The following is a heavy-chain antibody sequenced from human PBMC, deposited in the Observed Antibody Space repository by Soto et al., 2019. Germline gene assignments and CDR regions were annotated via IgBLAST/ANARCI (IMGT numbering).Heavy chain of an antibody. J-gene: IGHJ4*02. Sequence: SETLSLTCTVSGGSISSGGYYWSWIRQHPGKGLEWIGSIYYSGSTYYNPSLKSRVTISVDTSKNQFSLKLSSVTAADTAVYYCANYPTTVTSDYWGQGTLVTVSS. CDR2: IYYSGST. V-gene: IGHV4-31*03. D-gene: IGHD4-17*01. CDR3: ANYPTTVTSDY. CDR1: GGSISSGGYY.